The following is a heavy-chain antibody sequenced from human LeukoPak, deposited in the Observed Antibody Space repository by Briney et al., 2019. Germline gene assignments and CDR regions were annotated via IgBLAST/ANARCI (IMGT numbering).Heavy chain of an antibody. Sequence: SETLSLTCTVSGGSISRDHWNWIRQPPGKGLEWIGCIYYSGRTYYNPSLKSRVTISVDMSKSQFSLRLTSVTAADTAVYYCARGVAAPGTGGLSWFDPWGQGTLVTVSS. CDR3: ARGVAAPGTGGLSWFDP. D-gene: IGHD6-13*01. CDR1: GGSISRDH. V-gene: IGHV4-59*01. CDR2: IYYSGRT. J-gene: IGHJ5*02.